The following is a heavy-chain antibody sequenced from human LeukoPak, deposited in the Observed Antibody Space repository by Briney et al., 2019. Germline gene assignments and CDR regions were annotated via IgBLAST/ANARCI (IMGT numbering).Heavy chain of an antibody. J-gene: IGHJ6*02. V-gene: IGHV3-48*01. Sequence: PRGSLSPSWAVSGFTLSTYSINWVRQAPGEGLEWGSYISSSSSTIRYADSVRGRFTISRDNAKNSLFLQMNSLRAEDTAVYYCASEGVATSATIDIWG. CDR3: ASEGVATSATIDI. CDR1: GFTLSTYS. CDR2: ISSSSSTI. D-gene: IGHD6-13*01.